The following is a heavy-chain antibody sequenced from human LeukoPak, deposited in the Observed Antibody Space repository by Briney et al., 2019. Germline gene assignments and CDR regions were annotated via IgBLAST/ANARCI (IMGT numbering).Heavy chain of an antibody. J-gene: IGHJ4*02. CDR1: GFTFDDYA. Sequence: GGSLRLSCAASGFTFDDYAMNWVRQAPGKGLEWVSYIDSDTDDIHYADSVKGRFTISRDNAKNSLYLQMNSLRAEDTAVYCCARRFDYWGQGTLVTVSS. CDR3: ARRFDY. CDR2: IDSDTDDI. V-gene: IGHV3-21*01.